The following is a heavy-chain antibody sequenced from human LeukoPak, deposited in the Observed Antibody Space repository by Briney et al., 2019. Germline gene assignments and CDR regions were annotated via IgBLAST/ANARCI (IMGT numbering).Heavy chain of an antibody. CDR3: AGGPTTGNLDY. D-gene: IGHD1-1*01. CDR1: GFTFSSYE. Sequence: GGSLRLSCAASGFTFSSYEMNWVRQAPGKGLEWVSYISSSGTTIYHADSVKGRFTISRDNAKNSLYLQMNSLRAEDAGLYYCAGGPTTGNLDYRGQGSLVTVSS. J-gene: IGHJ4*02. CDR2: ISSSGTTI. V-gene: IGHV3-48*03.